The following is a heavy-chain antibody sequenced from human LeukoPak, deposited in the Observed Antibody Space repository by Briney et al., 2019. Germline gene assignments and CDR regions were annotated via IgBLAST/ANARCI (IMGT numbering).Heavy chain of an antibody. CDR2: INPHNGDT. V-gene: IGHV1-2*02. D-gene: IGHD2-2*01. CDR3: ARDNIGEVPTDMSYNWFDP. Sequence: GASVKVSRTASGYTFTGYYIHWLRQAPGQRPEWMGWINPHNGDTNYRQTFQGRVTMTSDTSIRTAYMESNRLTSDDTAVYYCARDNIGEVPTDMSYNWFDPWGQGTLVTVSS. CDR1: GYTFTGYY. J-gene: IGHJ5*02.